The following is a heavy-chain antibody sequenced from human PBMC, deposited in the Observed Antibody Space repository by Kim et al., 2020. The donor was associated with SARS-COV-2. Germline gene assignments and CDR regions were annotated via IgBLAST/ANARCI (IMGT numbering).Heavy chain of an antibody. CDR2: INHSGST. CDR3: ARARGTMCRGGLTYYYYG. CDR1: GGSFSGYY. J-gene: IGHJ6*01. V-gene: IGHV4-34*01. D-gene: IGHD3-10*01. Sequence: SETLSLTCAAYGGSFSGYYWSWIRQPPGKGLEWIGEINHSGSTNYNPSLKSRVTISVDTSKNQFSLKLRSGTAADTAVYYCARARGTMCRGGLTYYYYG.